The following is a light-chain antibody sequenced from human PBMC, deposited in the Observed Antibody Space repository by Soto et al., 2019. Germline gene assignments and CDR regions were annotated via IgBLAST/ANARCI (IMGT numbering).Light chain of an antibody. CDR1: QGISSY. V-gene: IGKV1-8*01. J-gene: IGKJ1*01. CDR2: AAS. Sequence: AIRMTQSPSSLSASTGDRVTITCRASQGISSYLAWYQQKPGKAPKLLIYAASTLQSGVPSRFSGSGSGTDFTLTISCLQSEDFATYYCQQYYSYPGTFDQGTKVDIK. CDR3: QQYYSYPGT.